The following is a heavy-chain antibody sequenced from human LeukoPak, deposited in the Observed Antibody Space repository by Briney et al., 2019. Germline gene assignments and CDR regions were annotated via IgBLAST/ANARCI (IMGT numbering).Heavy chain of an antibody. D-gene: IGHD1-14*01. CDR2: IYSGGRT. Sequence: GGSLRLSCAASGFTVSSNYMSWVRQAPGKGLEWVSVIYSGGRTYYADSVKGRFTISRDNSKNTLYLQMNSLRAEDTAVYYCARNGWTTYYFDYWGQGTLVTVSS. CDR1: GFTVSSNY. V-gene: IGHV3-53*01. CDR3: ARNGWTTYYFDY. J-gene: IGHJ4*02.